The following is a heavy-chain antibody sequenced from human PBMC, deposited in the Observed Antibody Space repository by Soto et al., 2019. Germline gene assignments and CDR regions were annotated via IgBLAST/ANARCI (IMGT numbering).Heavy chain of an antibody. D-gene: IGHD4-17*01. J-gene: IGHJ4*02. CDR1: GYSFTSYA. CDR2: INAGSGYT. V-gene: IGHV1-3*01. Sequence: QVQLVQSGAEVKKPGASVKVSCKASGYSFTSYAMHWVRQAPGQSLEWLGWINAGSGYTTYSQKLQGRVTLTRDTSATTAYLELRSLLSGDTAVYYRSSGLPGDFDNWGQGTLVTVSS. CDR3: SSGLPGDFDN.